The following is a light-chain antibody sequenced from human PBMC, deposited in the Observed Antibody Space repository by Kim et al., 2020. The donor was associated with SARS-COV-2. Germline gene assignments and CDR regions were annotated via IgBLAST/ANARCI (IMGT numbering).Light chain of an antibody. Sequence: ASVGDRVTISGRTSQGISKSLKWYQQKPGKAPELLIYSASSLQSGVPSRFSGSGSGTDFTLTINSLQPEDSATYYCQQSNSNPLTFGGGTKVDIK. J-gene: IGKJ4*01. V-gene: IGKV1-39*01. CDR2: SAS. CDR1: QGISKS. CDR3: QQSNSNPLT.